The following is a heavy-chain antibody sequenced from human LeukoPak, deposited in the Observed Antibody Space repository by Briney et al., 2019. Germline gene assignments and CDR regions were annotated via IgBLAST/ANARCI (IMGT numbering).Heavy chain of an antibody. V-gene: IGHV4-39*01. J-gene: IGHJ6*03. CDR3: ARRLSVGVPGYYYYYMDV. CDR1: GDSISSYY. D-gene: IGHD1-26*01. CDR2: IYYSGST. Sequence: SETLSLTCTVSGDSISSYYWGWIRQPPGKGLEWIGSIYYSGSTYYNPSLKSRVTISVDTSKNQFSLKLSSVTAADTAVYYCARRLSVGVPGYYYYYMDVWGKGTTVTVSS.